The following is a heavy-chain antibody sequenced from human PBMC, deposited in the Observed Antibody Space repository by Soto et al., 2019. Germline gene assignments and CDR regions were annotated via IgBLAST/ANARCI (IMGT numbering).Heavy chain of an antibody. CDR1: GYTFTGHY. CDR3: GLEPTGTAGFDY. V-gene: IGHV1-2*02. J-gene: IGHJ4*02. CDR2: INPNSVGT. Sequence: GASVKVSCKASGYTFTGHYMHWVRQAPGQGLEWMGWINPNSVGTNYAQKFQGRVTSTSDTSITTVYMELRGLRSDDTAVYYCGLEPTGTAGFDYWGQGTLVTVSS. D-gene: IGHD2-21*02.